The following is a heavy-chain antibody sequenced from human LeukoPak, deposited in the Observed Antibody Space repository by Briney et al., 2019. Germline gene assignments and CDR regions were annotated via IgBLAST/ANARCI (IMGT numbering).Heavy chain of an antibody. CDR3: ARKGPSYCSSTSCYFDY. CDR1: GGTFSSYA. D-gene: IGHD2-2*01. CDR2: IIPIFGTA. J-gene: IGHJ4*02. V-gene: IGHV1-69*13. Sequence: SVKVSCKASGGTFSSYAISWVRQAPGQGLEWMGGIIPIFGTANYAQKFQGRVTITADESTSTAYMELSSLRSEDTAVYYCARKGPSYCSSTSCYFDYWGQGTLVTVSS.